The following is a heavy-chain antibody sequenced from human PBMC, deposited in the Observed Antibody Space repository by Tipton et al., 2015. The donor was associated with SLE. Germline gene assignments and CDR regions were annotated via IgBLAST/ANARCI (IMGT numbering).Heavy chain of an antibody. J-gene: IGHJ4*02. D-gene: IGHD6-6*01. Sequence: LRLSCTVSGGSISSSSYYWGWIRQPPGKGLEWIGSIYYSGSTYYNPSLKSRVTISVDTSKNQFSLKLSSVTAADTAVYYCASLEYSSSLGDYWGQGTLVTVSS. CDR2: IYYSGST. V-gene: IGHV4-39*01. CDR1: GGSISSSSYY. CDR3: ASLEYSSSLGDY.